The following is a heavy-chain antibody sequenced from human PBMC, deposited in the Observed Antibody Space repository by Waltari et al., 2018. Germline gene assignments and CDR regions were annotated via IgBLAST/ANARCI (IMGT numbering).Heavy chain of an antibody. CDR1: GYTFTGYY. Sequence: QVQLVQSGAAVKKPGASVTVPCKASGYTFTGYYMHWVRQPPGQGLEWMGWINPNSGGTNYAQKFQGWVTMTRDTSISTAYMELSRLRSDDTAVYYCARVDRDSSSWYGGTGAFDIWGQGTMVTVSS. D-gene: IGHD6-13*01. CDR2: INPNSGGT. V-gene: IGHV1-2*04. J-gene: IGHJ3*02. CDR3: ARVDRDSSSWYGGTGAFDI.